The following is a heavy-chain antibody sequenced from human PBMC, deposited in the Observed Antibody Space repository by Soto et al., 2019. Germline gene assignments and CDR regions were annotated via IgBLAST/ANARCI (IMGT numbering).Heavy chain of an antibody. CDR3: ARVMGRGNWNYIPLLDY. J-gene: IGHJ4*02. V-gene: IGHV1-69*01. CDR2: IIPIFGTA. Sequence: QVQLVQSGAEVKKPGSSVKVSCKASGGTFSSYAISWVRQAPGQGLEWMGGIIPIFGTANYAPKFQGRVTIPADESTSTAYMELSSLRSEDTAVYYCARVMGRGNWNYIPLLDYWGQGTLVTVSS. CDR1: GGTFSSYA. D-gene: IGHD1-7*01.